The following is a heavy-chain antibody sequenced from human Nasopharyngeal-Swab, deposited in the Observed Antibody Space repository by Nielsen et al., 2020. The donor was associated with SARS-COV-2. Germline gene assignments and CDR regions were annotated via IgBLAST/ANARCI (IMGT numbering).Heavy chain of an antibody. CDR3: ARGRLVVVPAAISHRWFDP. V-gene: IGHV3-33*01. CDR1: GFTFSSYG. J-gene: IGHJ5*02. Sequence: GESLKISCAASGFTFSSYGMHWVRQAPGKGLEWVAVIWYDGSNKYYADSVKGRFTISRDNSKNTLYLQMNSLRAEDTAVYYCARGRLVVVPAAISHRWFDPWGQGTLVTVSS. CDR2: IWYDGSNK. D-gene: IGHD2-2*01.